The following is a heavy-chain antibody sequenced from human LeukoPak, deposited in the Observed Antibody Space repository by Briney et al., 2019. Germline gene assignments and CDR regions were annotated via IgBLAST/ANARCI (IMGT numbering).Heavy chain of an antibody. CDR1: GGTFSSYA. CDR2: IIPIFGTA. Sequence: SVKVSCKASGGTFSSYAISWVRQAPGQGLEWMGGIIPIFGTANYAQKFQGRVTITADESTSTAYMELSSLRSEDTAVYYCARGPRRRPTIFGVVIIRDAFDIWGQGTMVTVSS. CDR3: ARGPRRRPTIFGVVIIRDAFDI. D-gene: IGHD3-3*01. J-gene: IGHJ3*02. V-gene: IGHV1-69*13.